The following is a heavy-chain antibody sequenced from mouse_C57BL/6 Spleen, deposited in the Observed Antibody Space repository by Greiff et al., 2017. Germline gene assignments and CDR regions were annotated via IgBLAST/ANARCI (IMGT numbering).Heavy chain of an antibody. D-gene: IGHD1-3*01. CDR3: ARPIYPGGYFDV. CDR2: FHPYNDDT. Sequence: VKLQESGAELVKPGASVKMSCKASGYTFTTYPIEWMKQNHGKSLEWIGNFHPYNDDTKYNEKFKGKATLTVEKSSSTVYLELSRLTSDDSAVYYCARPIYPGGYFDVWGTGTTVTVSS. CDR1: GYTFTTYP. V-gene: IGHV1-47*01. J-gene: IGHJ1*03.